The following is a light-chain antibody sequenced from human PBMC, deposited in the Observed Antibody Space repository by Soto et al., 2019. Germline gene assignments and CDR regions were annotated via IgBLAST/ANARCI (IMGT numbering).Light chain of an antibody. CDR3: QQYGSSPLT. V-gene: IGKV3-20*01. Sequence: EVVLRQSPGTLSLSPGERATLSCRASQSVSSNYVAWYQQIPGQTPRLLIYGASSRATGIPDRFSGSGSGTDFTLTISRLEPEDFAVYYCQQYGSSPLTFGGGTKVDIK. CDR1: QSVSSNY. CDR2: GAS. J-gene: IGKJ4*01.